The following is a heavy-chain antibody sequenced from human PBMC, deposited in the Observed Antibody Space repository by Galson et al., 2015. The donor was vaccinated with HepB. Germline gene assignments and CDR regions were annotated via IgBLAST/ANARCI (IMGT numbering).Heavy chain of an antibody. CDR3: ARDFLVRGLIMGEADC. CDR2: MSYDGRTK. CDR1: GFTFSNYA. D-gene: IGHD3-10*01. V-gene: IGHV3-30*04. J-gene: IGHJ4*02. Sequence: SLRLSCAASGFTFSNYAMHWVRQAPGKGLEWVAIMSYDGRTKYYADSVKGRFTISRDNSKNTLYLQMNSLRAEDTAVYYCARDFLVRGLIMGEADCWGQGTLVTVSS.